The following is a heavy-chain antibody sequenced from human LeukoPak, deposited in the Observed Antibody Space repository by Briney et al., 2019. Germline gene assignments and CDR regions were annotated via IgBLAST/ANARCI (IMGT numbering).Heavy chain of an antibody. CDR1: GFTFSSYG. D-gene: IGHD3-10*01. Sequence: GGSLRLSCAASGFTFSSYGMHWVRQAPGKGLEWVAFIRYDGSNKYYADSVKGRFTISRDNSKNTVYFQMNSLRAEDTALYYCGRHAYGGSPPLSWGQGTLVTVSS. CDR2: IRYDGSNK. V-gene: IGHV3-30*02. J-gene: IGHJ4*02. CDR3: GRHAYGGSPPLS.